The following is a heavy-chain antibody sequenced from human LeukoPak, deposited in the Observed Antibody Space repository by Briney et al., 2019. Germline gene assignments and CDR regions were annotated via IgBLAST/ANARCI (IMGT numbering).Heavy chain of an antibody. CDR2: IYYSGST. Sequence: SETLSLTCTVSGGSISSYYWSWIRQPPGKGLEWIGYIYYSGSTNYNPSLKSRVTISVDTSKNQFSLKLSSVTAADTAVYYCARETTTFGFGRAFDIWGQGTMVTVSS. D-gene: IGHD3-3*01. J-gene: IGHJ3*02. CDR3: ARETTTFGFGRAFDI. CDR1: GGSISSYY. V-gene: IGHV4-59*01.